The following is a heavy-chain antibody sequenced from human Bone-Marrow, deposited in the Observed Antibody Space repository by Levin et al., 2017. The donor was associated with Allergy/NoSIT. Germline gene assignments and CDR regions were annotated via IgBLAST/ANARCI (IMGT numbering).Heavy chain of an antibody. CDR1: GFTFSSFW. CDR3: AREVPYGYLHY. Sequence: GASVKVSCAASGFTFSSFWMHWVRQVPGKGLVWVSRINSDGNVTSYTDSVKGRFTISRDNAKNTLYLQMNSLRAEDTAVYYCAREVPYGYLHYWGQGSLVTVSS. D-gene: IGHD3-10*01. J-gene: IGHJ4*02. V-gene: IGHV3-74*01. CDR2: INSDGNVT.